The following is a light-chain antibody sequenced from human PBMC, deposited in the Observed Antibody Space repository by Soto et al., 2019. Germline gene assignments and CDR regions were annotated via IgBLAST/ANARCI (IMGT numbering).Light chain of an antibody. CDR1: SSDVGGYDY. CDR3: SSYTSSSTRV. V-gene: IGLV2-14*01. J-gene: IGLJ3*02. Sequence: QSALTQPASVSGSPGQSITISCTGTSSDVGGYDYVSWYQQHPGKAPKLMISEVNNRPSGVSDRFYGSKSGNTASLTISGLQADDEADYYCSSYTSSSTRVFGGGTKVTVL. CDR2: EVN.